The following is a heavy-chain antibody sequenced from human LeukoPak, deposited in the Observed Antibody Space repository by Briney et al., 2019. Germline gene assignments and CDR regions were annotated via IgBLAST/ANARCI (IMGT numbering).Heavy chain of an antibody. Sequence: PGGSLRLSCAASGFSVSTNYMTWARQAPGKGLEWVSLIDNDGRTYYIDSVKDRFTISRDNSRNTLYLQMTSLRAEDSAVYYCARDLVYSSSWGYGGQGTLVTVSS. J-gene: IGHJ4*02. CDR3: ARDLVYSSSWGY. D-gene: IGHD6-13*01. CDR2: IDNDGRT. V-gene: IGHV3-66*01. CDR1: GFSVSTNY.